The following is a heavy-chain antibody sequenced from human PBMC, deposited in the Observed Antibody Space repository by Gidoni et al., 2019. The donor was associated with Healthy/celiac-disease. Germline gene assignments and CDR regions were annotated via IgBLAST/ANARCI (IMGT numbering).Heavy chain of an antibody. CDR2: VIPIFVPA. V-gene: IGHV1-69*01. CDR3: AGGAWGGYSYDLYYYYGMDV. D-gene: IGHD5-18*01. CDR1: GGTLSRSA. J-gene: IGHJ6*02. Sequence: QGQRGQSGGEGEKPGASGEGSCKASGGTLSRSAISRGRQAPGQGLEWMGGVIPIFVPATYAQKFQGRVTITPDESTSTAYMELSILRSEDTAVYYCAGGAWGGYSYDLYYYYGMDVWGQGTTVTVSS.